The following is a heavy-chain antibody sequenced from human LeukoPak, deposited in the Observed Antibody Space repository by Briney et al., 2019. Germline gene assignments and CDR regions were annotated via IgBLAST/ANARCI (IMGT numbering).Heavy chain of an antibody. CDR1: GFTFSSYS. Sequence: GGSLRLSCAASGFTFSSYSMNWVRQAPGKGLEWVSSISSSSSYICYADSVKGRFTISRDNAKNSLYLQMNSLRAEDTAVYYCARDQVATPYYFDYWGQGTLVTVSS. CDR3: ARDQVATPYYFDY. V-gene: IGHV3-21*01. CDR2: ISSSSSYI. D-gene: IGHD5-12*01. J-gene: IGHJ4*02.